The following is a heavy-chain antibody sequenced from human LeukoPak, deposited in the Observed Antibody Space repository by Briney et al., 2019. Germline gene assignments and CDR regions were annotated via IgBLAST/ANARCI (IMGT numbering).Heavy chain of an antibody. J-gene: IGHJ4*02. Sequence: GGSQTLSCTASGLLLSDYAIHWARHCRGEALECVAAISSNGAKMLYTERVKGRLNLYRDNSDNTVDLQMDSLRVEDMGVYYCARGRGGSYDSWGQGILVTVSS. D-gene: IGHD1-26*01. CDR3: ARGRGGSYDS. V-gene: IGHV3-64*02. CDR2: ISSNGAKM. CDR1: GLLLSDYA.